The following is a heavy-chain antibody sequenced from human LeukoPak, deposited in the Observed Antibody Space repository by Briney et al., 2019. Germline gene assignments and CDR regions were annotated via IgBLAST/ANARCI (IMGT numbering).Heavy chain of an antibody. CDR2: ISSSSSYT. V-gene: IGHV3-11*06. D-gene: IGHD2-2*01. CDR1: GFTFSDYY. Sequence: SLRLSCAASGFTFSDYYMSWIRQAPGKGLEWVSYISSSSSYTNYADSVKGRFTISRDNAKNSLYLQMNSLRAEDTAVYYCARDSGVPAAMRYYYGMDVWGKGTTVTVSS. J-gene: IGHJ6*04. CDR3: ARDSGVPAAMRYYYGMDV.